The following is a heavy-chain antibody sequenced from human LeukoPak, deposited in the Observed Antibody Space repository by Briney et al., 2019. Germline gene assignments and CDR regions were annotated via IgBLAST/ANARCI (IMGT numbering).Heavy chain of an antibody. Sequence: SETLSLTCAVYGGSFSGYYWSWIRQPPGKGLEWIGEINHSGSTNYNPSLKSRVTISVDTSKNQFSLKLSSVTAADTAVYYCARSMVRGVRPFNYWGQGTLVTVSS. CDR2: INHSGST. D-gene: IGHD3-10*01. CDR3: ARSMVRGVRPFNY. J-gene: IGHJ4*02. V-gene: IGHV4-34*01. CDR1: GGSFSGYY.